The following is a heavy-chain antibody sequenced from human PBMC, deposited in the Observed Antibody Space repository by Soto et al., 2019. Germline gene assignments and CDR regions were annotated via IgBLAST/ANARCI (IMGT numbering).Heavy chain of an antibody. D-gene: IGHD2-2*01. CDR3: ARGPYYCSSTSCYGWNHDY. Sequence: QVQLQQWGAGLLKPSETLSLTCAVYGGSFSGYYWSWIRQPPGKGLEWIGEINHSGSTNYNPSLKSRVTISVDTSKNQFSLTLSSVTAADTAVYYCARGPYYCSSTSCYGWNHDYWGQGTLVTVSS. V-gene: IGHV4-34*01. CDR1: GGSFSGYY. J-gene: IGHJ4*02. CDR2: INHSGST.